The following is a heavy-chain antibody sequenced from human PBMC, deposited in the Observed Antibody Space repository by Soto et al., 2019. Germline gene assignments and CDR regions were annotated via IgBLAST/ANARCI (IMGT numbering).Heavy chain of an antibody. CDR3: AKPPVPVDDINCFGS. V-gene: IGHV3-23*01. D-gene: IGHD3-22*01. J-gene: IGHJ4*02. CDR1: GFTFSNYA. Sequence: EVQLLESGGALVQPGRSLRLSCAASGFTFSNYAMTWVRQAPGKGLEWVATISDGGSNTNYADSVKGRFTISRDNSQDTLSLQMNNLRAEDTAGYYCAKPPVPVDDINCFGSWGQGTQVSVSS. CDR2: ISDGGSNT.